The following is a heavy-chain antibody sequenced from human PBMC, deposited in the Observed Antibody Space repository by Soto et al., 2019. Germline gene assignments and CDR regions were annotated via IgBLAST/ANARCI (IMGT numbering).Heavy chain of an antibody. Sequence: EVQLLESGGGLVQPGGSLRLSCAASGFTFSSYAMSWVRQAPGQGLEWVSAISGSGGSTYYADSVKGRFTISRDNSKNTLYLQMNSLRAEDTAVYYCAKGLSTYYDILTGYYLDYWGQGTLVTVSS. V-gene: IGHV3-23*01. CDR2: ISGSGGST. CDR3: AKGLSTYYDILTGYYLDY. D-gene: IGHD3-9*01. CDR1: GFTFSSYA. J-gene: IGHJ4*02.